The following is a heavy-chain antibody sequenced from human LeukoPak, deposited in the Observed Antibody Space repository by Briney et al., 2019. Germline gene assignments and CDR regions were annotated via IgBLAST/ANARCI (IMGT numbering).Heavy chain of an antibody. CDR2: INPNSGAT. J-gene: IGHJ4*02. V-gene: IGHV1-2*06. CDR1: GYTFTAYY. CDR3: GSDPTPGADFDF. D-gene: IGHD7-27*01. Sequence: ASVKVSCKASGYTFTAYYLHWVRQAPGQGLEWMGRINPNSGATNYAQRFQGRVAMTRDTSISTAYMELNRLKSDDTAVYYCGSDPTPGADFDFWGQGILVTVSS.